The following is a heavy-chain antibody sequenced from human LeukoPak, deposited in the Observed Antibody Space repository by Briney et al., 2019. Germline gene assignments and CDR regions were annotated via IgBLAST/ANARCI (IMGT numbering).Heavy chain of an antibody. CDR1: GLTVSSKD. J-gene: IGHJ3*02. D-gene: IGHD6-19*01. CDR3: ARDRGSGWFNGFDI. Sequence: GGSLRLSCAASGLTVSSKDMSWVRQAPGKGLEWVSVIYSGGGTYYADSVKGRFTISRDNSKNTLYLQMNGLRAEDTAVYYCARDRGSGWFNGFDIWGQGTMVTVSS. CDR2: IYSGGGT. V-gene: IGHV3-66*01.